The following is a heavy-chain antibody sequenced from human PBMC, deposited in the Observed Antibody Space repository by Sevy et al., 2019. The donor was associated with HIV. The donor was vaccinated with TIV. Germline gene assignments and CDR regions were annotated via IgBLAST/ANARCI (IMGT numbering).Heavy chain of an antibody. D-gene: IGHD3-10*01. CDR3: AKAPNGYYGSGREGYYFDY. CDR2: ISGSGGST. CDR1: GFTFSSYA. V-gene: IGHV3-23*01. Sequence: GGSLRLSCAASGFTFSSYAMSWVRQAPDKGLEWVSAISGSGGSTYYADSVKGRFTISRDNSKNTPYLKMNSLRAEDTAVDYCAKAPNGYYGSGREGYYFDYWGQGTLVTVSS. J-gene: IGHJ4*02.